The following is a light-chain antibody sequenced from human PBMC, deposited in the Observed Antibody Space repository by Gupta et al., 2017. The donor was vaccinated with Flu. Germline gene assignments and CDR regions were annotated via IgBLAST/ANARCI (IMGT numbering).Light chain of an antibody. CDR1: SNDVAAYDR. CDR2: EVT. V-gene: IGLV2-18*02. CDR3: ASYTTANTLV. J-gene: IGLJ2*01. Sequence: PGQSVTISCTGTSNDVAAYDRVSWYQQAPGTAPTLMIYEVTNRPSGVPDRFSGSKSGNTASLTISGLQAEDEADYFCASYTTANTLVFGGGT.